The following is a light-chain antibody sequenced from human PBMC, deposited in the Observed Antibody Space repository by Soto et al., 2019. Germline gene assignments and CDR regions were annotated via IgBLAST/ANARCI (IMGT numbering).Light chain of an antibody. CDR3: LRYNAFSQT. CDR2: DAS. Sequence: IQMTQSPSTLSASVGDRVTITCRASQSMNDWLAWYQQKPGKAPQVLIYDASSLQSGVPSRFSGSGSGTEFTLTIGSLQPDDVATYYCLRYNAFSQTFGQGTKV. J-gene: IGKJ1*01. CDR1: QSMNDW. V-gene: IGKV1-5*01.